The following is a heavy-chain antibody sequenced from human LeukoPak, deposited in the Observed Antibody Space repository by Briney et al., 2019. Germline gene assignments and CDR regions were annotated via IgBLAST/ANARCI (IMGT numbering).Heavy chain of an antibody. CDR2: IYPGDSDT. D-gene: IGHD3-22*01. Sequence: GESLKISRKGSGYSVTSYWIGWVRQMPGKSLEWMGIIYPGDSDTTYSPSFQGQVTISADKSISTAYLQWSSLKASDTAMYYCARLPYYYDSSGYYPPRGAFDIWGQGTMVTVSS. V-gene: IGHV5-51*01. J-gene: IGHJ3*02. CDR1: GYSVTSYW. CDR3: ARLPYYYDSSGYYPPRGAFDI.